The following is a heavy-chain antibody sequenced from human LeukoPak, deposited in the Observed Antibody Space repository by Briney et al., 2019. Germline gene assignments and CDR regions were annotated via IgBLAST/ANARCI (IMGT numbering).Heavy chain of an antibody. CDR1: VFTFSSYA. CDR3: RNNNVPAY. Sequence: GGSLRLSCAASVFTFSSYAMRWVRQAPGKGLEGVSVIRGNGCSKYYADSVKRRFTISRDNSQNTLYLQMSSVRAEETAVYYWRNNNVPAYWGEGALVTVSP. J-gene: IGHJ4*02. D-gene: IGHD2-2*01. V-gene: IGHV3-23*01. CDR2: IRGNGCSK.